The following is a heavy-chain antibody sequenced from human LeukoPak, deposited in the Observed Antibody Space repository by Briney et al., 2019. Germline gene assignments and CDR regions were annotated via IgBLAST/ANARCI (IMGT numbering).Heavy chain of an antibody. D-gene: IGHD1-26*01. CDR1: GGTFSSYA. CDR3: ARDAGDGSCLDY. V-gene: IGHV1-69*05. J-gene: IGHJ4*02. CDR2: IIPIFGTA. Sequence: GSSVKVSCKASGGTFSSYAISWVRQAPGQGLEWMGGIIPIFGTANYAQKFQGRVTITTDESTSTAYMELSSLRSEDTAVYHCARDAGDGSCLDYWGQGTLVTVSS.